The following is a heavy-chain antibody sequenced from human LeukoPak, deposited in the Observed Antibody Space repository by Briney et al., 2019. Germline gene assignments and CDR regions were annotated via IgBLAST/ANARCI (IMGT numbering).Heavy chain of an antibody. V-gene: IGHV3-73*01. CDR2: IRSKANSYAT. CDR1: GLTFSGSA. CDR3: STVTTYYYYYMDV. J-gene: IGHJ6*03. D-gene: IGHD4-17*01. Sequence: GGSLRLSCAASGLTFSGSAMHWVRQASGKGLEWVGRIRSKANSYATAYAASVKGRFTISRDDSKNTAYLQMNSLKTEDTAVYYCSTVTTYYYYYMDVWGKGTTVTVSS.